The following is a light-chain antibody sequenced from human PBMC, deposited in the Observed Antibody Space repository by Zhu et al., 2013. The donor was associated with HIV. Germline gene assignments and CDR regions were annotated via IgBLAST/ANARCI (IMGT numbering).Light chain of an antibody. V-gene: IGLV1-44*01. CDR3: QSYDTSLSGPYVI. J-gene: IGLJ2*01. CDR1: NSNIGSNS. Sequence: QSVLTQPPSASGTPGQRVTISCSGSNSNIGSNSVNWYQQVPGTAPKLLVYTNNQRPSGVPDRFSGSKSGTSASLAITGLQAEDEADYYCQSYDTSLSGPYVIFGGGTKLTVL. CDR2: TNN.